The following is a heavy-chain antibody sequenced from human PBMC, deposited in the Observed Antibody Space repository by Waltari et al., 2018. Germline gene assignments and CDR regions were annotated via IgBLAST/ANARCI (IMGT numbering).Heavy chain of an antibody. Sequence: EVQLVESGGGLIQPGGSLRLSCAASGFTVSSNYMSWVSQAPGKGLEWVSVIYSGGSTYFADSVKGRFTISRDNSKNTLYLQMNSLRAEDTAVYYCARDPRGMATILDAFDIWGQGTMVTVSS. J-gene: IGHJ3*02. D-gene: IGHD5-12*01. V-gene: IGHV3-53*01. CDR3: ARDPRGMATILDAFDI. CDR2: IYSGGST. CDR1: GFTVSSNY.